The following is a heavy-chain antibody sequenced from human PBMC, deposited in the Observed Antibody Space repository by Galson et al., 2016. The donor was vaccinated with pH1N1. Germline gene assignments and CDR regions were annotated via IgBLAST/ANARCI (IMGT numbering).Heavy chain of an antibody. CDR3: ARSLYGYGSGTYELDN. D-gene: IGHD3-10*01. V-gene: IGHV4-4*07. J-gene: IGHJ4*02. CDR1: GGSISSWY. CDR2: IYTSGST. Sequence: LTCSVSGGSISSWYWSWIRQSAGKGLEWIGRIYTSGSTNYNPSLNSRVTMSIDTSKSQFSLKLTSVTAADTAVYYCARSLYGYGSGTYELDNWGQGTRVTVSS.